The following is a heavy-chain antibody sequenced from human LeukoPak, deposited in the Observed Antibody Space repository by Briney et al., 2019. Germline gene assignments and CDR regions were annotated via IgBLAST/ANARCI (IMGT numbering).Heavy chain of an antibody. CDR1: GYTCNRNA. CDR3: ARGTAMVKFDQ. D-gene: IGHD5-18*01. CDR2: INTNTGNP. Sequence: GASVKVSCKGSGYTCNRNAMNWVRQAPGQGLEWMGWINTNTGNPTYAQGFTGRFVFSLDTSVSTAYLQISSLKAEDTAVYYCARGTAMVKFDQWGQGTLVTVPS. J-gene: IGHJ4*02. V-gene: IGHV7-4-1*02.